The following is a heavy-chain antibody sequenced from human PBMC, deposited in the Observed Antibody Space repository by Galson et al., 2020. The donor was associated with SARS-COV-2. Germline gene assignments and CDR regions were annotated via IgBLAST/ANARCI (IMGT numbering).Heavy chain of an antibody. CDR2: THVYGSVT. CDR3: IRDLVGRQDY. CDR1: GFTFSHYW. V-gene: IGHV3-74*01. Sequence: GGSLRLPCRDSGFTFSHYWMHWVRQAPGKGLEWVSRTHVYGSVTDYADSVKGRFIIYRDNSKNTLSLQMNSLRVEDSAVYYCIRDLVGRQDYWGQGALVTGSS. J-gene: IGHJ4*02. D-gene: IGHD6-6*01.